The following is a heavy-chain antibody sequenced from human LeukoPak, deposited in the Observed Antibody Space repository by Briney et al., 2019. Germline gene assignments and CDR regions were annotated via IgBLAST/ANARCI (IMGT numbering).Heavy chain of an antibody. V-gene: IGHV4-61*02. CDR2: IYTSGST. CDR1: GGSISSGSYY. D-gene: IGHD2-2*01. Sequence: PSETLSLTCTVSGGSISSGSYYWSWIRQPAGKGLEWIGRIYTSGSTNYNPSLKSRVTISVDTSKNQFSLKLSSVTAADTAVYYCARDSGYCSSTSCAEDAFDIWGQGTMVTVSS. J-gene: IGHJ3*02. CDR3: ARDSGYCSSTSCAEDAFDI.